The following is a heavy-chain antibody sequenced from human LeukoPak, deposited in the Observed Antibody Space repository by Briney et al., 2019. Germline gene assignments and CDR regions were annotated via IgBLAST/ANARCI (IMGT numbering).Heavy chain of an antibody. CDR1: GLTFSNYA. CDR3: ARVLYNGASLQY. CDR2: LSGTGGST. D-gene: IGHD2-8*01. J-gene: IGHJ1*01. V-gene: IGHV3-23*01. Sequence: GGSLRLSCAASGLTFSNYAMSGVRQAPGKGLEWVSTLSGTGGSTYYADSVKGRFTISRDNSTNTLYLQVSSLRAEDTAVYYCARVLYNGASLQYWGQGTLVTVSS.